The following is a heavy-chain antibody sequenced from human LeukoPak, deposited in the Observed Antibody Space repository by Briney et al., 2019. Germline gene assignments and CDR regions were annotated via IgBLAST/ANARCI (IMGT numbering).Heavy chain of an antibody. CDR3: ARHGLEPTSFYYYMDV. V-gene: IGHV4-59*08. Sequence: PSETLSLTCTVSGGSISSYYWSWIRQPPGKGLEWIGYIYYSGSTNYNPSLKSRVTISVDTSKNQFSLKVSSVTAADTAVYYCARHGLEPTSFYYYMDVWGTGTTVTVSS. D-gene: IGHD1-1*01. CDR2: IYYSGST. CDR1: GGSISSYY. J-gene: IGHJ6*03.